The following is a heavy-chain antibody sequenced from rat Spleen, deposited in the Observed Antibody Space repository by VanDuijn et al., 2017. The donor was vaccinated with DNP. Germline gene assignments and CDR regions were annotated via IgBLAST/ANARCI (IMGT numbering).Heavy chain of an antibody. CDR2: ISPSGGST. CDR3: ARVGDYHDGGDGDVLDV. Sequence: EVQLVESGGGLVQPGRSMKLSCAASGFTFGDYYMAWVRQAPTKGLEWVATISPSGGSTYYRDSVKGRFTIARDDAKNTLSLQMNSLRSEDTATYYCARVGDYHDGGDGDVLDVWGQGTSVTVSS. D-gene: IGHD1-12*02. V-gene: IGHV5-46*01. J-gene: IGHJ4*01. CDR1: GFTFGDYY.